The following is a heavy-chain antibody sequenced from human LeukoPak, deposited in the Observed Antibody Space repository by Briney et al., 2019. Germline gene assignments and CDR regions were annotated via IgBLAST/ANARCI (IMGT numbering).Heavy chain of an antibody. CDR2: IYYSGST. Sequence: SETLSLTCTVSGGSISSYYWSWIRQPPGKGLEWMGYIYYSGSTNYNPSLKSRVTISVDTSKNQFSLKLSSVTAADTAVYYCARGMITFGGGYYFDYWGQGTLVTVSS. D-gene: IGHD3-16*01. CDR3: ARGMITFGGGYYFDY. V-gene: IGHV4-59*01. J-gene: IGHJ4*02. CDR1: GGSISSYY.